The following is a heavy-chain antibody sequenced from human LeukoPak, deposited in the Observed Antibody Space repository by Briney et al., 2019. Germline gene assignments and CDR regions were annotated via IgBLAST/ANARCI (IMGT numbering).Heavy chain of an antibody. V-gene: IGHV4-4*07. J-gene: IGHJ4*02. CDR2: IYRSGST. CDR1: GDSTSNYY. D-gene: IGHD6-13*01. CDR3: ARDPFRSSYDY. Sequence: SETLSLTCTVSGDSTSNYYWSWIRQPAGKGLEWIGRIYRSGSTHYNPSLKSRVTMSIDTSKNQFSLRLRSVTAADTALYYCARDPFRSSYDYWGQGILVTVSS.